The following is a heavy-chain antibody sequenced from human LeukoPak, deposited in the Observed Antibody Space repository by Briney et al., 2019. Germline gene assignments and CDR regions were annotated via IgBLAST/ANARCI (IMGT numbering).Heavy chain of an antibody. Sequence: ASVKVSCKASGYTFTDYYMHWVRQAPGQGHERIGWLNPNSRGTDSARKFQGRFSMTRDTSISTAYMELSSLRSEDTAVYYCATRLYSGYDYSYYFDYWGQGTLVTVSS. J-gene: IGHJ4*02. CDR1: GYTFTDYY. V-gene: IGHV1-2*02. D-gene: IGHD5-12*01. CDR3: ATRLYSGYDYSYYFDY. CDR2: LNPNSRGT.